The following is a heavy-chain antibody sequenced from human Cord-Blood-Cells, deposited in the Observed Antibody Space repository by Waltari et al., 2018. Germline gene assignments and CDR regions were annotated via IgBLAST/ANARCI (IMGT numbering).Heavy chain of an antibody. V-gene: IGHV4-39*01. CDR1: GGSISSSSYY. J-gene: IGHJ3*02. CDR2: IYYSGST. CDR3: ARQLWFGELLFDAFGI. D-gene: IGHD3-10*01. Sequence: QLQLQESGPGLVKPSETLSLTCTVSGGSISSSSYYWGWIRQPPGKGREWIGSIYYSGSTYYNPSLKSRVTISVDTSKNQFSLKLSSVTAADTAVYYCARQLWFGELLFDAFGIWGQGTMVTVSS.